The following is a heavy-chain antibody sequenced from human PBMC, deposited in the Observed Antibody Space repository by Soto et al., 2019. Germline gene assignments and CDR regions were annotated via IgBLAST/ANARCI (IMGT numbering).Heavy chain of an antibody. Sequence: GGSLRLSCAASGFTVSSNYMSWVRQAPGKGLEWVSVIYSGGSTYYADSVRGRFTISRDNSKNTLYLQMKSLRAEDTAVYYCARDPPPTRHGMDDWGQGTTVTVSS. V-gene: IGHV3-53*01. CDR1: GFTVSSNY. J-gene: IGHJ6*02. CDR2: IYSGGST. CDR3: ARDPPPTRHGMDD.